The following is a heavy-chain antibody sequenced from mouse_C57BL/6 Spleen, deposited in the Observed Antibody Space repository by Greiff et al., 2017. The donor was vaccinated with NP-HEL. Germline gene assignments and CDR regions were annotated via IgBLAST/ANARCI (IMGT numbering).Heavy chain of an antibody. V-gene: IGHV5-16*01. CDR2: INYDGSST. CDR3: ARVDPDGNYGAMDY. Sequence: EVQLVESEGGLVQPGSSMKLSCTASGFTFSDYYMAWVRQVPEKGLEWVANINYDGSSTYYLDSLKSRFIISRDNAKNILYLQMSSLKSEDTATYYCARVDPDGNYGAMDYWGQGTSVTVSS. D-gene: IGHD2-1*01. J-gene: IGHJ4*01. CDR1: GFTFSDYY.